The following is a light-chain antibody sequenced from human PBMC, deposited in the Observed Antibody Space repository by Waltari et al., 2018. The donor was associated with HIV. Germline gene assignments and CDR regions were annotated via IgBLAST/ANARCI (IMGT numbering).Light chain of an antibody. CDR3: QQYNNWPPIT. Sequence: EILMTQSPADLSVSPGERATLFCRASQTIRSNLAWYQQKPGQAPRFLLYDASTRATGIPARFSGSGSGTEFTLTITSLQSEDFAVYYCQQYNNWPPITFGQGTRLEIK. CDR1: QTIRSN. J-gene: IGKJ5*01. V-gene: IGKV3-15*01. CDR2: DAS.